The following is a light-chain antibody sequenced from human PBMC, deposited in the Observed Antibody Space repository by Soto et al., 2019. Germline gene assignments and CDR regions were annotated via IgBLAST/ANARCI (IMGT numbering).Light chain of an antibody. V-gene: IGKV3-15*01. CDR2: GAS. J-gene: IGKJ3*01. Sequence: EIVMTQSPATLSVSPGERATLSCRASQSVSSNLAWYQQKPGQAPRLLIYGASTRATGIPVRFSGSGSGTEFTLTISSLQSEDFVVYYCQQYNNWPLFGPGTKVDIK. CDR1: QSVSSN. CDR3: QQYNNWPL.